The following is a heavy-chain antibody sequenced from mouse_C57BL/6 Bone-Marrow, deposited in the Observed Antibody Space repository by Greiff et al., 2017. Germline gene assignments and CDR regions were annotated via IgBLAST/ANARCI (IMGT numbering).Heavy chain of an antibody. D-gene: IGHD1-1*01. CDR1: GYTFTSYG. CDR2: IYPRSGNT. Sequence: QVQLKESGAELARPGASVKLSCKASGYTFTSYGISWVKQRTGQGLEWIGEIYPRSGNTYYNEKFKGKATLTADKSSSTAYMELRSLTSEDSAVYFCATLDYYGSSSFAYWGQGTLVTVSA. J-gene: IGHJ3*01. V-gene: IGHV1-81*01. CDR3: ATLDYYGSSSFAY.